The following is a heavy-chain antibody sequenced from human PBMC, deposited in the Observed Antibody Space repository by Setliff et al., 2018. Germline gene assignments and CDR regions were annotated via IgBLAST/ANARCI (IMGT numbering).Heavy chain of an antibody. V-gene: IGHV4-30-4*08. Sequence: SETLSLTCTVSGGSISSGDYYWSWIRQPPGKGLEWIGYIYYSGSTYYNPSLKSRVTISVDTSKSQFSLKLSSVTAADTAVYYCARGGQQLYYFDYWGQGTLVTVSS. D-gene: IGHD6-13*01. CDR2: IYYSGST. CDR1: GGSISSGDYY. CDR3: ARGGQQLYYFDY. J-gene: IGHJ4*02.